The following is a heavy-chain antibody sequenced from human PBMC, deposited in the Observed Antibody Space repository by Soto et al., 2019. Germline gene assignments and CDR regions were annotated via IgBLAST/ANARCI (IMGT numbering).Heavy chain of an antibody. D-gene: IGHD5-18*01. CDR2: IYYSGST. CDR1: GGSVSSGSYY. CDR3: ASPLYSYGPMDV. J-gene: IGHJ6*02. Sequence: QVQLQESGPGLVKPSETLSLTCTVSGGSVSSGSYYWSWIRQPPGKGLEWIGYIYYSGSTNYNPSLKRRVTISVDTSTTRFSLKLSSVTAADTAVYYCASPLYSYGPMDVWGQGTTVTVSS. V-gene: IGHV4-61*01.